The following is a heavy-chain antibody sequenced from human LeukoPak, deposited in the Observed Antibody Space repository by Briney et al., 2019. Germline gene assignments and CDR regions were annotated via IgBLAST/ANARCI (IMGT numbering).Heavy chain of an antibody. Sequence: SVKVSCKASGGTFSSYAISWVRQAPGQGLEWMGGIIPIFGTANYAQKFQGRVTITADESTSTAYMELSSLRSEDTAVYYCARVRYYGSGSPHDYWGQGTLVTVSS. D-gene: IGHD3-10*01. J-gene: IGHJ4*02. CDR2: IIPIFGTA. CDR1: GGTFSSYA. CDR3: ARVRYYGSGSPHDY. V-gene: IGHV1-69*13.